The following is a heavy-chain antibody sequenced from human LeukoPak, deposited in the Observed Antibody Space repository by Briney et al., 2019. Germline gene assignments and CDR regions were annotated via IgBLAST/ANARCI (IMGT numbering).Heavy chain of an antibody. V-gene: IGHV4-34*01. CDR1: GGSISSYY. D-gene: IGHD3-10*01. Sequence: SETLSLTCTVSGGSISSYYWNWIRQPPGKGLEWIGEINHSRTTNYNPSLKSRVTISIDTSKSQFSLRLNSVTAADTAVYYCARGPYYFGSGNDYNRFNVVYWGQGTLVTVSS. J-gene: IGHJ4*02. CDR2: INHSRTT. CDR3: ARGPYYFGSGNDYNRFNVVY.